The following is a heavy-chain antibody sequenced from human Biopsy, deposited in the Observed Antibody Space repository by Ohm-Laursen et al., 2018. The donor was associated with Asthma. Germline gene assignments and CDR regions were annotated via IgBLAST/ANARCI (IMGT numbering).Heavy chain of an antibody. CDR2: ISVYNGNT. D-gene: IGHD3-10*01. V-gene: IGHV1-18*01. CDR3: ARAVDYSHYYGIDV. Sequence: AASVKASCKPSGYTFNSAGITWVRQAPGQGLEWMGWISVYNGNTKVAQKLQDRVTMITDTSTSTAYMELRSLRSDDTAVYFCARAVDYSHYYGIDVWGQGTTVTVS. J-gene: IGHJ6*02. CDR1: GYTFNSAG.